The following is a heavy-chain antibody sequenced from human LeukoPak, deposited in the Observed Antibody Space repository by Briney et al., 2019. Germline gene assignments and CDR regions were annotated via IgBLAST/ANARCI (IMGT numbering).Heavy chain of an antibody. V-gene: IGHV4-59*01. CDR3: ARDYRGGFDP. Sequence: AETLSLTCTVSGGPISSYYWSWIRQPPGKGLEWIGYIYYSGSTNYNPSLKSRVTISVDTSKNQFSLKLSSVTAADTAVYYCARDYRGGFDPWGQGTLVTVSS. J-gene: IGHJ5*02. CDR2: IYYSGST. D-gene: IGHD3-10*01. CDR1: GGPISSYY.